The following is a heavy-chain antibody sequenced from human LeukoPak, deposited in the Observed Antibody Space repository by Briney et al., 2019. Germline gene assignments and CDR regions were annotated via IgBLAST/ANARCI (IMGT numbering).Heavy chain of an antibody. D-gene: IGHD6-13*01. Sequence: SETLSLTCTVSGGSVSSGSYYWSSIRQPPGKGLEWIGYIYYSGSINYNPSLKSRVTISVDTSKNQFSLKLSSVNAADTAVYYCARGQQQLVRGYYYMDVRGKGTTVTVSS. CDR2: IYYSGSI. V-gene: IGHV4-61*01. J-gene: IGHJ6*03. CDR1: GGSVSSGSYY. CDR3: ARGQQQLVRGYYYMDV.